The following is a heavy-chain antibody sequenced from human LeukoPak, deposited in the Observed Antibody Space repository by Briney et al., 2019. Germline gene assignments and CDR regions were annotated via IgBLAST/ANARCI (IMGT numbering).Heavy chain of an antibody. CDR1: GCTFSSYA. CDR2: ISSNGGNT. CDR3: VSGSYSTVYYYYYGMDV. J-gene: IGHJ6*02. V-gene: IGHV3-64D*06. Sequence: GGSLRLSCSASGCTFSSYAMHWVRQAPGKGLEYVSAISSNGGNTYYADSVKGRFTISRDNSKNTLYLQMSSLRAEDTAVYYCVSGSYSTVYYYYYGMDVWGQGPTVTVSS. D-gene: IGHD1-26*01.